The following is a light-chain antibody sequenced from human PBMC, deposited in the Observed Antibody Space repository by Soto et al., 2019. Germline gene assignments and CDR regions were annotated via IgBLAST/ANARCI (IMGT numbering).Light chain of an antibody. J-gene: IGKJ1*01. V-gene: IGKV3-20*01. CDR3: QQYGTSPPRT. Sequence: EIVLTQSPGTLSLSPGERATLSCRASQSVSSSYLAWYQQKPGQAPRLLIYGASSRATGIPDRFSGSGSGTDFTLTTSRLEPEDFALYYCQQYGTSPPRTFGQGTKVE. CDR2: GAS. CDR1: QSVSSSY.